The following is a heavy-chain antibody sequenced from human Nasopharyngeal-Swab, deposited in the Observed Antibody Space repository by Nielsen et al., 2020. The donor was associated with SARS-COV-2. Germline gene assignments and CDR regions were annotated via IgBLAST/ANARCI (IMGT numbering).Heavy chain of an antibody. J-gene: IGHJ4*02. CDR3: ARDPIDY. CDR1: GFTFSSYS. CDR2: ISSSSSYI. Sequence: GESLKISCAASGFTFSSYSMNWVRQAPGKGLEWVSSISSSSSYIHYADSVKGRFTISRDNAKNSLYLQMNSLRAEDTAVYYCARDPIDYWGQGTLVTVSS. V-gene: IGHV3-21*01.